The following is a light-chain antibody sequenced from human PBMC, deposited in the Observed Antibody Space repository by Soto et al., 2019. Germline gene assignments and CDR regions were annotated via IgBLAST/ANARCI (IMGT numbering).Light chain of an antibody. CDR3: ISYTSDDVRYV. CDR2: EVS. Sequence: QSVLTQPASVSGTPGQSITISCTGSNSDVGIYDFVSWYQHHPGRAPKLIVSEVSHRPSGVSNRFCGSKSGNTASLIISGLQSEDEAEYYCISYTSDDVRYVFGTGTKLTVL. CDR1: NSDVGIYDF. V-gene: IGLV2-14*01. J-gene: IGLJ1*01.